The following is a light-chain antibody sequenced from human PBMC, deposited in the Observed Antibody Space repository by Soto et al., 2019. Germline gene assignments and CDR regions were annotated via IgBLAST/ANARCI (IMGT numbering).Light chain of an antibody. V-gene: IGKV1-39*01. CDR1: QNINTY. CDR2: AAS. Sequence: DIQMTQSPSSLSSSLLYRFTITCRASQNINTYLNWYQQRPGKAPKLLIFAASSLQSGVPSRFSGSGSRTDFTLTISSLQPQDFASYYCQQGNIFPWTFGQGTKVDIK. CDR3: QQGNIFPWT. J-gene: IGKJ1*01.